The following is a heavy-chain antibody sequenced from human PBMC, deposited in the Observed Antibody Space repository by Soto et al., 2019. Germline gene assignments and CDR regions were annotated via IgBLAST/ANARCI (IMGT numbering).Heavy chain of an antibody. V-gene: IGHV4-59*01. CDR3: VRFRCGGDCYYYY. CDR2: IYYSGST. D-gene: IGHD2-21*02. Sequence: SETLSLTCTVSGGSISSYYWSWIRQPPGKGLEWIGYIYYSGSTNYNPSLKSRVTISVDTSKNQFSLKLSSVTAADTAVYYCVRFRCGGDCYYYYWGQGTLVTVYS. CDR1: GGSISSYY. J-gene: IGHJ4*02.